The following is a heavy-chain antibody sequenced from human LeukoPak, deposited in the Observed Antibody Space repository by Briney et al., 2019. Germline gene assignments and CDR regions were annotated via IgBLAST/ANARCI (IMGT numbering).Heavy chain of an antibody. V-gene: IGHV4-4*07. Sequence: KPSETLSLTCTVSGGSISSYYWSWIRQPAGKGLECIGRINTSGRTNHNPSLKSRVTMSVDTSNNQFSLRLSSVTAADTAVYYCARGGRYYDSRGYHREYYFDFWGQGTLVTVSS. CDR3: ARGGRYYDSRGYHREYYFDF. CDR1: GGSISSYY. D-gene: IGHD3-22*01. J-gene: IGHJ4*02. CDR2: INTSGRT.